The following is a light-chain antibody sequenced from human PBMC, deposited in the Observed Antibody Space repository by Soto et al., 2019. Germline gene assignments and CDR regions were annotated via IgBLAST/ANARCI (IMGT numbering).Light chain of an antibody. J-gene: IGKJ1*01. Sequence: AIRMTQSPSSLSASTGDRVTITCRASQGISSYLAWYQQKPGKAPKLLIYAAFNLQSGVPSRFSGSGSGTDFTLTISCLQSEDFATYYCQQYSSYPRTFGQGTKVEIK. CDR1: QGISSY. V-gene: IGKV1-8*01. CDR3: QQYSSYPRT. CDR2: AAF.